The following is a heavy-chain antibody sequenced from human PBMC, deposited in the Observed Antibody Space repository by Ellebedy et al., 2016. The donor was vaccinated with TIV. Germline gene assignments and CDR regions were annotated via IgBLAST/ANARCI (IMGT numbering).Heavy chain of an antibody. Sequence: GESLKISCKGSGYSFTNYWIGWVRQMPGKGLEWMGIIHPGDSETRYSPSFQGQVTISGDKSISTAYLQWSSLRASDTAIYYCARHIGNEFGSGSYFNFWGQGTLVTVSS. D-gene: IGHD3-10*01. V-gene: IGHV5-51*01. J-gene: IGHJ4*02. CDR3: ARHIGNEFGSGSYFNF. CDR2: IHPGDSET. CDR1: GYSFTNYW.